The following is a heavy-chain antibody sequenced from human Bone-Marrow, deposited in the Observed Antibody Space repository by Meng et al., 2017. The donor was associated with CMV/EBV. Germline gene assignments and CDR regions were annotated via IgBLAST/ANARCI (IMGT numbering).Heavy chain of an antibody. CDR1: GFTFSSYS. D-gene: IGHD5-12*01. V-gene: IGHV3-21*01. Sequence: GESLKISCAASGFTFSSYSMNWVRQAPGKGLEWVSSISSSSSYIYYADSVKGRFTISRDNAKNSLYLQMNSLRAEDTAVYYCARDAERGYSGFNYYYYGLDVWGQGTTVTVSS. CDR3: ARDAERGYSGFNYYYYGLDV. J-gene: IGHJ6*02. CDR2: ISSSSSYI.